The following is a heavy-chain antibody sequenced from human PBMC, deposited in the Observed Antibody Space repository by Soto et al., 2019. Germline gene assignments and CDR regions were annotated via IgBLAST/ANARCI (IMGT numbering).Heavy chain of an antibody. V-gene: IGHV3-23*01. Sequence: HPGGSLRLSCAASGFTFSSYAMSWDRQAPGKGLEWVSAISGSGGSTYYADSVKGRFTISRDNSKNTLYLQMNSLRAEDTAVYYCAKDLWSSVDTAMVLPLPFDYWGQGTLVTVSS. D-gene: IGHD5-18*01. CDR1: GFTFSSYA. CDR2: ISGSGGST. CDR3: AKDLWSSVDTAMVLPLPFDY. J-gene: IGHJ4*02.